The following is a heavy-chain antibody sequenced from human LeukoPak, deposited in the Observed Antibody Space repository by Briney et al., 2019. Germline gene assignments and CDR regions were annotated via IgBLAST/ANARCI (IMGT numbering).Heavy chain of an antibody. J-gene: IGHJ6*03. CDR2: IFPSGGEI. D-gene: IGHD2-8*01. V-gene: IGHV3-23*01. CDR1: GFTFSTFA. CDR3: AKDRCSNGIGCLYYYMDV. Sequence: GGSLRLSCAASGFTFSTFAMIWVRQPPGKGLEWVSSIFPSGGEIHYADSVRGRFTISRDNPKNILYLQMNSLRAEDTAVYYCAKDRCSNGIGCLYYYMDVWGKGTMVTISS.